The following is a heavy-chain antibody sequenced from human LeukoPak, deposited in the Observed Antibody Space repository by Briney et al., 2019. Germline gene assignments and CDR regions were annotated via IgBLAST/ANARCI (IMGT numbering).Heavy chain of an antibody. D-gene: IGHD2/OR15-2a*01. CDR3: TSFYETN. V-gene: IGHV3-74*01. Sequence: GGSLRLSCAASGFIFTKYWMHWVRQAPGKGLVWVSHVNSDGSATSYADSVKGRFTISRDNAKNTVYLHMDSLRVEDTAVYYCTSFYETNWGQGTLVTVSS. CDR1: GFIFTKYW. J-gene: IGHJ4*02. CDR2: VNSDGSAT.